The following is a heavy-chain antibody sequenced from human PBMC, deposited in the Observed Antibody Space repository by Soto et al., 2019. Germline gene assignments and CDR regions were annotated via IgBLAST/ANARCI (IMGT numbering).Heavy chain of an antibody. D-gene: IGHD5-12*01. CDR1: GGTFSNYA. Sequence: QVQLVQSGAEVKKPGSSVKVSCKASGGTFSNYAITWVRQAPGQGLEWVARIIPIFGTTNVAQKFQGRVTLTADEATTTAYMELSGLRSDDTAVYYCAKDGGADGYFGNWLDPGGQGTLVTVSS. V-gene: IGHV1-69*15. CDR2: IIPIFGTT. J-gene: IGHJ5*02. CDR3: AKDGGADGYFGNWLDP.